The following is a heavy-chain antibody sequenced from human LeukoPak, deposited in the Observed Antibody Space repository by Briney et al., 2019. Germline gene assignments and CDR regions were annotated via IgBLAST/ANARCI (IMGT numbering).Heavy chain of an antibody. CDR2: IYYSGST. D-gene: IGHD5-18*01. CDR1: GGSISSYY. J-gene: IGHJ5*02. CDR3: ARGGYSYGYGFGSWFDP. V-gene: IGHV4-59*01. Sequence: ASETLSLTCTVSGGSISSYYWSWIRQPPGKGLEWIGYIYYSGSTNYNPSLKSRVTISVDTSKNQFSLKLSSVTAADTAVYYCARGGYSYGYGFGSWFDPWGQGTLVTVSS.